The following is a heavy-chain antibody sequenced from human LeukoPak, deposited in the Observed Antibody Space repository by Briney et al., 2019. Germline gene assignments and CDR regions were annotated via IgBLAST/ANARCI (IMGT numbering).Heavy chain of an antibody. D-gene: IGHD5-12*01. V-gene: IGHV4-59*01. CDR1: GGSISNYY. CDR2: IYYSGST. CDR3: TRVRSGSDFGAFDF. J-gene: IGHJ3*01. Sequence: PSETLSLTCSVSGGSISNYYWSWIRQPPGKGLEWIGYIYYSGSTNYNPSLKSRVTISVGTSKNQFSLKLISVTAADTAVYYCTRVRSGSDFGAFDFWGQGTMVTVSS.